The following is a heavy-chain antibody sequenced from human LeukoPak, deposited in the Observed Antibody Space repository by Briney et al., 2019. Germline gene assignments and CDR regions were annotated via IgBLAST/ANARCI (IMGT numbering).Heavy chain of an antibody. Sequence: GGSLRLSCAASGFTFRRYAMGWVRQAPGEGLDWVSAISGSGGSTYYADSLKCRFTISRDNSKNTLYLQMNSLRAEDTAVYYCAKDSGYKAWFDPWGQGTLVTVSS. D-gene: IGHD2-15*01. CDR3: AKDSGYKAWFDP. CDR2: ISGSGGST. V-gene: IGHV3-23*01. J-gene: IGHJ5*02. CDR1: GFTFRRYA.